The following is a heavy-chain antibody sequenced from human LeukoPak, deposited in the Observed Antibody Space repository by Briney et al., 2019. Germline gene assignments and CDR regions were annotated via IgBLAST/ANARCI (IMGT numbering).Heavy chain of an antibody. D-gene: IGHD6-13*01. J-gene: IGHJ4*02. Sequence: GGSLRLSCAASGFTFSTYAMSWVRQAPGKGLEWVSTVSGNGGSTYYADSVKGRFTISRDNSKNTLYLHMNSLTAEDTAVYYCAKPPPDSSSWLFDYWGQGTLVTVSS. CDR1: GFTFSTYA. V-gene: IGHV3-23*01. CDR2: VSGNGGST. CDR3: AKPPPDSSSWLFDY.